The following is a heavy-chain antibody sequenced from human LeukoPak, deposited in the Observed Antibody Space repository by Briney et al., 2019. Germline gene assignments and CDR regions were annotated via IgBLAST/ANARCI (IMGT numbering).Heavy chain of an antibody. CDR2: ISGAGDRT. Sequence: GGSLRLSCAACGITFSTFAMTWVRQAPGRGLECVSVISGAGDRTYYAETVRGRFTISRDNSKNTLYLQMNSLRAEDTAVYYCAKGHSTYGTGFDYWGQGTLVTVSS. CDR3: AKGHSTYGTGFDY. CDR1: GITFSTFA. D-gene: IGHD2-2*01. J-gene: IGHJ4*02. V-gene: IGHV3-23*01.